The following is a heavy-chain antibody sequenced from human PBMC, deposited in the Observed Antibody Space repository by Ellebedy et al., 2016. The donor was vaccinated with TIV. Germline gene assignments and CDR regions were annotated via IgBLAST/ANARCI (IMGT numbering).Heavy chain of an antibody. CDR1: GYTFTSYG. Sequence: AASVKVSCKASGYTFTSYGISWVRQAPGQGLEWMGWNSAYSGNTNYAQKLQGRVTITTDTSTSTAYMELRSLRSDDTAVYYCARDQVDDYVWGSYLDYWGQGTLVTVSS. CDR2: NSAYSGNT. CDR3: ARDQVDDYVWGSYLDY. V-gene: IGHV1-18*01. D-gene: IGHD3-16*02. J-gene: IGHJ4*02.